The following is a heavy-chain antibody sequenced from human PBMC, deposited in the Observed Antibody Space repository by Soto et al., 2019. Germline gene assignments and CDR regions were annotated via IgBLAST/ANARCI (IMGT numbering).Heavy chain of an antibody. CDR3: ARQIYDSDTGPNFQYYFDS. J-gene: IGHJ4*02. CDR2: IDPSDSQT. CDR1: GYSFAGYW. D-gene: IGHD3-22*01. V-gene: IGHV5-10-1*01. Sequence: GGSLKISGNGAGYSFAGYWITWVRQKPWKGLEWMGRIDPSDSQTYYSPSFRGHVTISATKSITTVFLQWSSLRASDTAMYYCARQIYDSDTGPNFQYYFDSWGQGTPVTVSP.